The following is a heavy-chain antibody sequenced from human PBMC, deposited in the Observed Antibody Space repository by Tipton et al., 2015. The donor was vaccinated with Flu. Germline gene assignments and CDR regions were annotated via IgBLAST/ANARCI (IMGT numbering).Heavy chain of an antibody. J-gene: IGHJ3*01. CDR2: IHHTGRS. D-gene: IGHD1-1*01. Sequence: TLSLTCTVSGDSVTNFYWNWMWQPPGRGLEWIGYIHHTGRSSYNPSLKSRVTMSVDTSKNQFSLKLTSVTTADTAVFYCARWNGDKRAFDLWGQGTMVTVSS. CDR3: ARWNGDKRAFDL. CDR1: GDSVTNFY. V-gene: IGHV4-59*02.